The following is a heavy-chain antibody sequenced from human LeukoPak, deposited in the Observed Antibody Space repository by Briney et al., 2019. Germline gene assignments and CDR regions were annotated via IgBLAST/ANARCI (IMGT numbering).Heavy chain of an antibody. Sequence: SGGSLRLSCAASGFTFSSYAMSWVRQAPGKGLEWVSAISGSGGSTYYTDSVKGRFTISRDNSKNTLYLQMNSLRAEDTAVYFCAKRTQPGSSYGSVFHYWGQGTLVTVSS. V-gene: IGHV3-23*01. D-gene: IGHD5-18*01. CDR1: GFTFSSYA. J-gene: IGHJ4*02. CDR2: ISGSGGST. CDR3: AKRTQPGSSYGSVFHY.